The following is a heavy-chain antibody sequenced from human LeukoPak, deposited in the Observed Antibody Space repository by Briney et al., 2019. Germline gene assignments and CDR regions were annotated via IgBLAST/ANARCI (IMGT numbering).Heavy chain of an antibody. CDR3: AKTHHGYDILTGYYFVFDY. V-gene: IGHV3-23*01. D-gene: IGHD3-9*01. J-gene: IGHJ4*02. Sequence: GGSLRLSCAASGFTFSSYAMSWVRQAPGKGLEWVSAISGSGGSTYYADSVKGRFTISRDNSKNTLCLQMNSLRAEDTAVYYCAKTHHGYDILTGYYFVFDYWGQGTLVTVSS. CDR2: ISGSGGST. CDR1: GFTFSSYA.